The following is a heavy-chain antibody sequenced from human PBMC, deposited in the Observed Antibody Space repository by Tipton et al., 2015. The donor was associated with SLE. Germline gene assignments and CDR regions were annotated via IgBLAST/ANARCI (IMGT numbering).Heavy chain of an antibody. CDR2: IYYSGGT. CDR1: GGSISSSTSY. D-gene: IGHD6-19*01. J-gene: IGHJ4*02. V-gene: IGHV4-39*07. Sequence: LRLSCPASGGSISSSTSYWGWVRQPPGKGLEWIGSIYYSGGTYYNHSLRSQATMSMDTSQNQFSLKLCSVTAAVTAVSYCAIHFYTIAWYHFDNWGPGTLVTFSS. CDR3: AIHFYTIAWYHFDN.